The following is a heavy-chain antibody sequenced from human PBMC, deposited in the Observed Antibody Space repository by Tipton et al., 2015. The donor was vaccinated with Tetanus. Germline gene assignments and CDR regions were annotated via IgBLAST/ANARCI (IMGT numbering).Heavy chain of an antibody. CDR2: IFSTGRT. D-gene: IGHD3-9*01. CDR3: ARSGYYSRAYYHYRMDV. Sequence: TLSLTCNVSGDSMTDFYWSWIRQAPGKGLEWIAYIFSTGRTQYNPSLKSRVTISVDTSKNQFSLNLSSVTAADTAVYYCARSGYYSRAYYHYRMDVWGQGTTVSVSS. J-gene: IGHJ6*02. CDR1: GDSMTDFY. V-gene: IGHV4-59*12.